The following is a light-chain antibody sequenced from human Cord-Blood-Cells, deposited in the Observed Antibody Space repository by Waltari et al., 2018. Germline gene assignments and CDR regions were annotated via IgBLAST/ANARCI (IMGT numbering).Light chain of an antibody. J-gene: IGLJ3*02. Sequence: QSALTQPASVSGSPGQSITLSCTGTSRDVGSYNLVSWYQQPPGKAPKLMIYEGSKRPSGVSKRFSGSKSGNTASLTISGLQAEDEADYYCCSYAGSSTWVFGGGTKLPVL. V-gene: IGLV2-23*01. CDR1: SRDVGSYNL. CDR3: CSYAGSSTWV. CDR2: EGS.